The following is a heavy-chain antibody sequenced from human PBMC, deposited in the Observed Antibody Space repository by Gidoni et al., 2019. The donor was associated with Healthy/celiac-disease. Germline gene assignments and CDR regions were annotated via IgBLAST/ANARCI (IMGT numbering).Heavy chain of an antibody. D-gene: IGHD2-15*01. Sequence: EVQLVESGGGLVQPGGSLRLAGAASGFTVSSYWMSWVRQGQGKGLEWVANIKQDGSEKYYVDSVKGRFTISRDNAKNSLYLQMNSLRAEDTAVYYCARDRGGDCSGGSCYLDYWGQGTLVTVSS. CDR1: GFTVSSYW. CDR2: IKQDGSEK. V-gene: IGHV3-7*01. CDR3: ARDRGGDCSGGSCYLDY. J-gene: IGHJ4*02.